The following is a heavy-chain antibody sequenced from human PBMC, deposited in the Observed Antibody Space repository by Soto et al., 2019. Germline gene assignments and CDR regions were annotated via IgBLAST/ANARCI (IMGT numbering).Heavy chain of an antibody. CDR3: AKGDRIAAAGHFDY. D-gene: IGHD6-13*01. J-gene: IGHJ4*02. Sequence: QVQLVESGGGVVQPGRSLRLSCAASGFTFSSYGMHWVRQAPGKGLEWVSVISHDGSNKYYADSVKGRFTISRDNSKNTRYLQMNSLRAEDTAVYYCAKGDRIAAAGHFDYWGQGTLVTVSS. V-gene: IGHV3-30*18. CDR1: GFTFSSYG. CDR2: ISHDGSNK.